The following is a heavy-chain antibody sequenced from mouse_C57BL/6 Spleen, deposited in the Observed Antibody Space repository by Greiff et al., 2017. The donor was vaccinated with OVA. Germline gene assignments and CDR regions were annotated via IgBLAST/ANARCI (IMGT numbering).Heavy chain of an antibody. CDR1: GYAFSSSW. CDR2: IYPGDGDT. Sequence: VQLKESGPELVKPGASVKISCKASGYAFSSSWMNWVKQRPGKGLEWIGRIYPGDGDTNYNGKFKGKATLTADKSSSTAYMQLSSLTSEDSAVYFCARAQITTVVATDAMDYWGQGTSVTVSS. J-gene: IGHJ4*01. D-gene: IGHD1-1*01. V-gene: IGHV1-82*01. CDR3: ARAQITTVVATDAMDY.